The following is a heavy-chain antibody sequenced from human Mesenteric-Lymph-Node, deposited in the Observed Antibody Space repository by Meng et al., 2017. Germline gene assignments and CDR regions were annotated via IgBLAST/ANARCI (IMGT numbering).Heavy chain of an antibody. V-gene: IGHV4-30-4*01. J-gene: IGHJ2*01. Sequence: QGKLQESGPGLVKPSQTLSLTCTVSGGSISSSNYYWSWIRQPPGKGLEWSGHIYNSGSTYYNPSLKSRITISVDTSKNQFSLKLSSVTAADTAVHYCARGQKGYFDLWGRGTLVTVSS. CDR2: IYNSGST. CDR1: GGSISSSNYY. CDR3: ARGQKGYFDL.